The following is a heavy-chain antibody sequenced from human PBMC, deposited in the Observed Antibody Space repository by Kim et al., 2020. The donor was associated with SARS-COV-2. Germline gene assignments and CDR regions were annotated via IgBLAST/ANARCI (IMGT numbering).Heavy chain of an antibody. Sequence: GGSLRLSCAISGFTFNDFYMYWIRQAPGKGLEWISYISNTGTTIYYADSVKGRFTISRDSPRNSLSLQMNSLRADDTAVYYCAPNVTSQLGSLVVAFDYWGQRTVVTVS. CDR2: ISNTGTTI. CDR1: GFTFNDFY. J-gene: IGHJ4*02. D-gene: IGHD2-2*01. CDR3: APNVTSQLGSLVVAFDY. V-gene: IGHV3-11*01.